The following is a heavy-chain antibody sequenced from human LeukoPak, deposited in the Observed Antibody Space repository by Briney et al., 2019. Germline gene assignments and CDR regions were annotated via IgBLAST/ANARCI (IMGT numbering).Heavy chain of an antibody. CDR1: GGSMNNYY. CDR2: FYSSGNT. D-gene: IGHD2-21*01. V-gene: IGHV4-59*01. J-gene: IGHJ4*02. CDR3: ARVAVDSDIDF. Sequence: SEILSLTCSVSGGSMNNYYWNWIRQSPGKGLEWIGYFYSSGNTDSIPSLRSRVTISLDTSRNQFSLELRSVTAADTAVYYCARVAVDSDIDFWGQGILVTVSA.